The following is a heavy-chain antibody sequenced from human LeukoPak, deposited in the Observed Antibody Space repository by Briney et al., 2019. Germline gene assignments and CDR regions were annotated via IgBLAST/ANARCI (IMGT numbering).Heavy chain of an antibody. CDR2: IRGSGNDT. J-gene: IGHJ4*02. CDR3: AKRNDFGSHHVMPADN. D-gene: IGHD3/OR15-3a*01. CDR1: GFSFSSYA. Sequence: GGSLRLSCAASGFSFSSYAMSWVRQAPGKGLEWVSGIRGSGNDTYYADSVKGRFTISRDNSKNTLYLQMDSLRVEDTAVYYCAKRNDFGSHHVMPADNWGQGTLVTVSS. V-gene: IGHV3-23*01.